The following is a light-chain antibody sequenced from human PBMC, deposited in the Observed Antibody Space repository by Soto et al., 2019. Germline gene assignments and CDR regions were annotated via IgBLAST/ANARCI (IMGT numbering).Light chain of an antibody. CDR3: QQYGSAPQYT. J-gene: IGKJ2*01. CDR1: QSVSSRY. V-gene: IGKV3-20*01. Sequence: EIVLTQSPGTLSLSPGERATLSCMASQSVSSRYLAWYQQKPGQAHRLLIYGASSRATGIPDRFSGSGSWTDLLLTISRLEPEDVAVYYCQQYGSAPQYTFGQGTKLEIK. CDR2: GAS.